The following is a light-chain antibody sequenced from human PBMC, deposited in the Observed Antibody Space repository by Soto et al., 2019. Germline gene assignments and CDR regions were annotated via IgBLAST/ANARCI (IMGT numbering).Light chain of an antibody. V-gene: IGKV1-33*01. J-gene: IGKJ3*01. CDR2: DVS. Sequence: DIQMTQSPSSLSASVGDRVTITCQASQDISTFLNWYQQKPGRAPKLLIYDVSNLQTGVPARFTGRGSGTRFTFSINNVQPEDVGTYYCQQYYNYPITFGPGTKVDIK. CDR1: QDISTF. CDR3: QQYYNYPIT.